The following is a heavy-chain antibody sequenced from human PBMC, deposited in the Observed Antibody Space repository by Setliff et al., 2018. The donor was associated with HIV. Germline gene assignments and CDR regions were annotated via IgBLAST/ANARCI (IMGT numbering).Heavy chain of an antibody. CDR3: TRKKTGQFGAFNM. CDR2: VNHNGGT. J-gene: IGHJ3*02. Sequence: SETLSLTCAVYGDSFSGSYWSWIRQSPGTGLEWIGEVNHNGGTNYSPSLKSRVVVSVDRSKNQFSLKLISVTAADTAVYYCTRKKTGQFGAFNMWGRGTLVTVSS. CDR1: GDSFSGSY. D-gene: IGHD7-27*01. V-gene: IGHV4-34*01.